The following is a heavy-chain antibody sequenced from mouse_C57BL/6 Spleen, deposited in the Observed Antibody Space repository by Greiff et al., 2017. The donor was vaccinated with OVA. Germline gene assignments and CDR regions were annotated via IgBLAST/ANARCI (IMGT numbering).Heavy chain of an antibody. V-gene: IGHV5-16*01. CDR1: GFTFSDYY. CDR2: INYDGSST. Sequence: EVKLVESEGGLVQPGSSMKLSCTASGFTFSDYYMAWVRQVPEKGLEWVANINYDGSSTYYLDSLKSRFIISRDNAKNILYLQMSSLKSEDTATYYCAREGTTVRGYAMDYWGQGTSVTVSS. D-gene: IGHD1-1*01. CDR3: AREGTTVRGYAMDY. J-gene: IGHJ4*01.